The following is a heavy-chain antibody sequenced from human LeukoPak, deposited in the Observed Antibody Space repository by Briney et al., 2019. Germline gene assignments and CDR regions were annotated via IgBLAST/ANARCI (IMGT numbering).Heavy chain of an antibody. D-gene: IGHD1-26*01. Sequence: PGRSLRLSCAASGFTFDDYGMNWVRQAPGKGLEWVSYISSSGSTIYYAESVKGRFTISRDNAKNSLYLQMNSLRAEDTAVYFCARGGGSYPFDYWGQGTLVTVSS. CDR2: ISSSGSTI. CDR3: ARGGGSYPFDY. V-gene: IGHV3-48*03. CDR1: GFTFDDYG. J-gene: IGHJ4*02.